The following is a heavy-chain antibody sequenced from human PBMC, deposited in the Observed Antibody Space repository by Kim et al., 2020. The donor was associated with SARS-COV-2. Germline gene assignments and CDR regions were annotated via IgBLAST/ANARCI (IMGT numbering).Heavy chain of an antibody. J-gene: IGHJ4*02. CDR2: ISNDGTFT. Sequence: GSLRLSCAASGFIFRNFGIHWVRQAPGTGLEWVAFISNDGTFTTYADSVKGRFTISRDYGENTVYLQMDSLFAGDTALYYCARPSSSHFDFWGQGTLVT. CDR3: ARPSSSHFDF. V-gene: IGHV3-33*01. D-gene: IGHD3-10*01. CDR1: GFIFRNFG.